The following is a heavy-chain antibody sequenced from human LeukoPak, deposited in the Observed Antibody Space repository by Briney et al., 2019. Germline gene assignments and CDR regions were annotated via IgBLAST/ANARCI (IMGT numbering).Heavy chain of an antibody. V-gene: IGHV3-7*01. Sequence: GGSLRLSCAASGFTFSSYSMNWVRQAPGKGLEWVANIKQDGSEKYYVDSVKGRFTISRDNAKNSLYLQMNSLRAEDTAVYYCARGDCSSTSCQTTDAFDIWGQGTMVTVSS. D-gene: IGHD2-2*01. CDR2: IKQDGSEK. J-gene: IGHJ3*02. CDR3: ARGDCSSTSCQTTDAFDI. CDR1: GFTFSSYS.